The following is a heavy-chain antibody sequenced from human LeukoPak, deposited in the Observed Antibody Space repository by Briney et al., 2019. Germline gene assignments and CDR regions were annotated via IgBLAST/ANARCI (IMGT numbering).Heavy chain of an antibody. Sequence: GGSLRLSCAASGFSVSTNYMSWVRQAPGKGLEWVSVIYSSGSTDYADSVKGRFTIPRDTSENTVYLQMNSLRADDTAVYYCARRQDDSSLGYWGQGTLATVSS. V-gene: IGHV3-53*01. CDR2: IYSSGST. CDR1: GFSVSTNY. D-gene: IGHD3-9*01. J-gene: IGHJ4*02. CDR3: ARRQDDSSLGY.